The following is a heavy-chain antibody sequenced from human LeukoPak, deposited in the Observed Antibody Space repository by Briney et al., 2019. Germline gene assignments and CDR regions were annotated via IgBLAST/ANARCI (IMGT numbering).Heavy chain of an antibody. D-gene: IGHD4-17*01. CDR2: IYYSGST. CDR3: ARDIPTTVFPNLFDP. J-gene: IGHJ5*02. Sequence: SETLSLTCTVSGGSISSSSYYWGWIRQPPGKGLEWIGNIYYSGSTYYNPSLKSRVTISIDTSKNQFSLKLSSVTAADTAVYYCARDIPTTVFPNLFDPWGQGILVTVSS. CDR1: GGSISSSSYY. V-gene: IGHV4-39*07.